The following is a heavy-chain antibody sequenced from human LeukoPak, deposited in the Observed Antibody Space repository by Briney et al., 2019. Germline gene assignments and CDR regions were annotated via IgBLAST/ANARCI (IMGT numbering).Heavy chain of an antibody. Sequence: GGSLRLSCAASGFTFSSYGMHWVRQAPGKGLEWVAVISYDGSNKYYADSVKGRFTISRDNSKNTLYLQMNSLRAEDTAVYYCARSYYDSSGYSVWGQGTLVTVSS. V-gene: IGHV3-30*19. CDR2: ISYDGSNK. J-gene: IGHJ4*02. CDR3: ARSYYDSSGYSV. CDR1: GFTFSSYG. D-gene: IGHD3-22*01.